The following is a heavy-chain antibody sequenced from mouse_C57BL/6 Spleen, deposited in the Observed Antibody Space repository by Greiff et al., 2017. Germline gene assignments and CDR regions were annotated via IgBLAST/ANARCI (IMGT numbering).Heavy chain of an antibody. CDR3: ARSAMDY. J-gene: IGHJ4*01. V-gene: IGHV1-55*01. Sequence: QVHVKQPGAELVKPGASVKMSCKASGYTFTSYWITWVKQRPGQGLEWIGDLYPGSGSTNYNEKFKSKATLTVDTSSSTAYMQLSSLTSEDSAVYYCARSAMDYWGQGTSVTVSS. CDR2: LYPGSGST. CDR1: GYTFTSYW.